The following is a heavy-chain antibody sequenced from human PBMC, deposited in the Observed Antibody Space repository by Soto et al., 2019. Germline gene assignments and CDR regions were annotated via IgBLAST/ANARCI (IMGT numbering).Heavy chain of an antibody. V-gene: IGHV6-1*01. D-gene: IGHD2-15*01. J-gene: IGHJ4*02. CDR3: ARGRLGYCSGGSCPKAYDY. CDR1: GDSVSSNSAA. Sequence: PSQTLSLTCAISGDSVSSNSAAWNWIRQSPSRGLEWLGRTYYRSKWYNDYAVSVKSRITINPDTSKNQFSLQLNSVTPEDTAVYYCARGRLGYCSGGSCPKAYDYWGQGTLVTVSS. CDR2: TYYRSKWYN.